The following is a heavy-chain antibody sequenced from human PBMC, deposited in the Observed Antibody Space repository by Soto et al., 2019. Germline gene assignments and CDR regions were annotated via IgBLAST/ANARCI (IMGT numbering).Heavy chain of an antibody. CDR2: IFYSGST. CDR3: ARDLWGYCGTDCYPLDV. J-gene: IGHJ6*02. Sequence: SETLSLTCTVSGGSISSGDYYWSWIRQPPGKGLEWIGYIFYSGSTYYNPSLKSRVTISVDTSKNQFSLKLNSVTAADTAVYYCARDLWGYCGTDCYPLDVWGQGTTVTVSS. V-gene: IGHV4-30-4*02. D-gene: IGHD2-21*02. CDR1: GGSISSGDYY.